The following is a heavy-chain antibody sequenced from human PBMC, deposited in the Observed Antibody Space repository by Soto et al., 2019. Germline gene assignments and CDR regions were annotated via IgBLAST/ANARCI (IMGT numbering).Heavy chain of an antibody. D-gene: IGHD6-19*01. Sequence: GGSLRLSCAASGFTFSDFWMSWVRQAPGKGLEWVANIKEDGSEKYYVDSVKGRFTISRNNAQNSLYLQMNSLRSEDTAVYYCARAYSSSGWTAAWFDPWGQGTLVTVSS. CDR1: GFTFSDFW. CDR2: IKEDGSEK. CDR3: ARAYSSSGWTAAWFDP. J-gene: IGHJ5*02. V-gene: IGHV3-7*05.